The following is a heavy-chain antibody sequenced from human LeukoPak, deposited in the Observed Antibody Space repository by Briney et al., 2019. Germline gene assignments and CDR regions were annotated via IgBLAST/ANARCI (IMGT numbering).Heavy chain of an antibody. CDR2: ISSSSSYI. Sequence: PGGSLRLSCAASGFTFSSYAMSWVRQAPGKGLEWVSSISSSSSYIYYADSVKGRFTISRDNAKNSLYLQMNSLRAEDTAVYYCAREAVITALDYWGQGTLVTVSS. V-gene: IGHV3-21*01. CDR1: GFTFSSYA. CDR3: AREAVITALDY. J-gene: IGHJ4*02. D-gene: IGHD3-16*02.